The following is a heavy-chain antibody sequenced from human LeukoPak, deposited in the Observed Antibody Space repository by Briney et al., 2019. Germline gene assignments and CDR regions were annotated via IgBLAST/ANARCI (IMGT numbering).Heavy chain of an antibody. V-gene: IGHV1-18*01. CDR1: GYTFTSYG. J-gene: IGHJ4*02. CDR3: ARAHSSSWSQEGDY. CDR2: ISAYNGNT. D-gene: IGHD6-13*01. Sequence: GASVKVSCKASGYTFTSYGISWVRQAPGRGLEWMGWISAYNGNTNYAQKLQGRVTMTTDTSTSTAYMELRSLRSDDTAVYYCARAHSSSWSQEGDYWGQGTLVTVSS.